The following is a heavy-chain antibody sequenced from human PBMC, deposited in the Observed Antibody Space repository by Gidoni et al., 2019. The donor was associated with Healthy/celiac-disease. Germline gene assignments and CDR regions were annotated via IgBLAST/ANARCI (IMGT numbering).Heavy chain of an antibody. Sequence: EVQLVESGGGLVQPGGSLRLSCEASGFTFSSYEMNWVRQAPGKGLEWVSYISSSGSTIYYADSVKGRFTISRDNAKNSLYLQMNSLRAEDTAVYYCARVGLGVVVVAAPDYWGQGTLVTVSS. CDR3: ARVGLGVVVVAAPDY. J-gene: IGHJ4*02. D-gene: IGHD2-15*01. CDR1: GFTFSSYE. CDR2: ISSSGSTI. V-gene: IGHV3-48*03.